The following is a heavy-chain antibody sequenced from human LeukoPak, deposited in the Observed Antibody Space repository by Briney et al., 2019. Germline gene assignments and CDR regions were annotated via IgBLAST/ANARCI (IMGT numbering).Heavy chain of an antibody. CDR2: IIPIFGTA. CDR3: ARGKGWIQLWFDFDY. V-gene: IGHV1-69*13. D-gene: IGHD5-18*01. J-gene: IGHJ4*02. Sequence: SVKVSCKASGGTFSSYAISWVRQAPGQGLGWMGGIIPIFGTANYAQKFQGRVTITADESTSTAYMELSSLRSEDTAVYYCARGKGWIQLWFDFDYWGQGTLVTVSS. CDR1: GGTFSSYA.